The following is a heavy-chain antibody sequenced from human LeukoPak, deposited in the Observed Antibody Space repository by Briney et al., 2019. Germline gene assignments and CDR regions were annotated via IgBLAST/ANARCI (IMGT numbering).Heavy chain of an antibody. CDR2: ISGNAVNI. CDR3: AKRHFDWSTNYYYGMDV. CDR1: GFTFSSYA. V-gene: IGHV3-23*01. J-gene: IGHJ6*02. D-gene: IGHD3-9*01. Sequence: GASLTLSCAASGFTFSSYAMSWLRQAAGTGLEWVSGISGNAVNIFYANSVKGRFTIYRDNSNNTLFLLMNSLRAEDTAVYYCAKRHFDWSTNYYYGMDVWGQGTTVTVSS.